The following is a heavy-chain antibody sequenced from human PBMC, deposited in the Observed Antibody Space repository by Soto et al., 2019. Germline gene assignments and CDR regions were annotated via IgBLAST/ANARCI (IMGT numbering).Heavy chain of an antibody. J-gene: IGHJ4*02. D-gene: IGHD3-22*01. Sequence: SETLSLTCTVSGGSISSGGYYWSWIRQHPGKGLEWIGYIYYSGSTYYNPSLKSRVTISVDTSKNQFSLKLSSVTAADTAVYYCASGGSGYYDYWGQGTLVTVSS. CDR2: IYYSGST. CDR1: GGSISSGGYY. V-gene: IGHV4-31*03. CDR3: ASGGSGYYDY.